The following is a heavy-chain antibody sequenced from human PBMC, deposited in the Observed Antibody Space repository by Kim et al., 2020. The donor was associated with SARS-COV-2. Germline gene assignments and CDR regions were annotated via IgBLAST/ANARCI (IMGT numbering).Heavy chain of an antibody. CDR3: ARDGDS. V-gene: IGHV3-33*01. Sequence: FDGTTTYYTDSAKSRFTSTRDNSKSTLYLQMDSRRDEDTAVYYCARDGDSWGQGTLVTVSS. J-gene: IGHJ4*02. CDR2: FDGTTT.